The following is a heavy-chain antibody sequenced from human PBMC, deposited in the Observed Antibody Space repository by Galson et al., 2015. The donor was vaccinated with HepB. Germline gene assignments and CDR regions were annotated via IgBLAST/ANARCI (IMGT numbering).Heavy chain of an antibody. V-gene: IGHV3-53*01. CDR1: GFTVSSNY. CDR2: IYSGGST. CDR3: ARAMGGVRLDY. J-gene: IGHJ4*02. Sequence: SLRLSCAASGFTVSSNYMSWVRQAPGKGLEWVSAIYSGGSTYYADSVKGRFTISRDNSKNTLYLQMNSLRAEDTAVYYCARAMGGVRLDYWGQGTLVTVSS. D-gene: IGHD1-26*01.